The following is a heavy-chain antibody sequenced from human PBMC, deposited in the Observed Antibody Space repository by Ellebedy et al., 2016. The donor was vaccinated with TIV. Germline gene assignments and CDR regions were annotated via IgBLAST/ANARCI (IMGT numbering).Heavy chain of an antibody. V-gene: IGHV3-30*04. J-gene: IGHJ3*02. Sequence: GESLKLSXVASGFNHRTYAMHWVRQAPGKGLEWVAVITYDGSNKYYADSVKGRFTISRDNSMNTLYLQMNSLRVEDTAMYYCARENSALDIWGQGTMVTVSS. CDR2: ITYDGSNK. D-gene: IGHD2/OR15-2a*01. CDR1: GFNHRTYA. CDR3: ARENSALDI.